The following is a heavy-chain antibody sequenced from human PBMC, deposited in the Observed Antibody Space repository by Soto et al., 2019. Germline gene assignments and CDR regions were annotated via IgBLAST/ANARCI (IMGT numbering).Heavy chain of an antibody. V-gene: IGHV1-3*01. J-gene: IGHJ6*02. D-gene: IGHD6-6*01. CDR3: ARDPLRYISSSHYYYYGMDV. CDR2: INAGNGNT. CDR1: GYTFTSYA. Sequence: QVQLVQSGAEVKKPGASVKVSCKASGYTFTSYAMHWVRQAPGQRLKWMGWINAGNGNTKYSQKFQGRVTITRDTSASTAYMELSSLRSEDTAVYYCARDPLRYISSSHYYYYGMDVWGQGTTVTVSS.